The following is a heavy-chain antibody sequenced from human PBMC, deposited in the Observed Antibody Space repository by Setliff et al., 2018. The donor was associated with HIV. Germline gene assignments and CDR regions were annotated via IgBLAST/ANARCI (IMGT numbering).Heavy chain of an antibody. CDR3: ARLSGGMVPNY. V-gene: IGHV4-39*01. Sequence: PSETLSLTCTVSGGSITRTPYYWGWIRQPPGKGLEWTGSIYHTGITYDNPSLKSRVTISVDTSKNQISLRLSSVTAADTAVYYCARLSGGMVPNYWGQGTLVTVSS. D-gene: IGHD3-10*01. CDR1: GGSITRTPYY. CDR2: IYHTGIT. J-gene: IGHJ4*02.